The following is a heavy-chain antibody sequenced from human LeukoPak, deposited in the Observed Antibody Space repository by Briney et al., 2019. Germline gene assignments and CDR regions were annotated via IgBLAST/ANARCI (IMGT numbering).Heavy chain of an antibody. CDR2: IKQDGSEK. D-gene: IGHD6-13*01. Sequence: GGSLRLSCAASGFTFSSYWMSWVRQAPGKGLEWVANIKQDGSEKYYVDSVKGRFTISRDNVKNSLYLQMNSLRAEDTAVYYCARDVMQQLVSLGAFDIWGKGTMVTVSS. CDR3: ARDVMQQLVSLGAFDI. V-gene: IGHV3-7*01. CDR1: GFTFSSYW. J-gene: IGHJ3*02.